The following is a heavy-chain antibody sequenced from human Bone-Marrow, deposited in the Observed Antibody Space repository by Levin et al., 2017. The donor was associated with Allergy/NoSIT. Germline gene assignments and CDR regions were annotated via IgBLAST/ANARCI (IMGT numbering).Heavy chain of an antibody. Sequence: ASVKVSCKASGYTFTSYAMHWVRQAPGQRLEWMGWINAGNGNTKYSQKFQGRVTITRDTSASTAYMELSSLRSEDTAVYYCARDIKAYEGGWQWLDNWFDPWGQGTLVTVSS. CDR1: GYTFTSYA. CDR2: INAGNGNT. D-gene: IGHD6-19*01. V-gene: IGHV1-3*01. CDR3: ARDIKAYEGGWQWLDNWFDP. J-gene: IGHJ5*02.